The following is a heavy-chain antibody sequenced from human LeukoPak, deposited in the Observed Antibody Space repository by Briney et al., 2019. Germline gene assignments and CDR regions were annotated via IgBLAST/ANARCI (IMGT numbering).Heavy chain of an antibody. CDR2: ISSSSSTI. Sequence: GGSLRLSCAASGFTSSSYSMNWVRQAPGKGLEWVSYISSSSSTIYYADSVKGRFAISRDNAKNPLYLQMNSLRDEDTAVYYCARDVDYDFWSGYYSGDYFDYWGQGTLVTVSS. J-gene: IGHJ4*02. CDR1: GFTSSSYS. D-gene: IGHD3-3*01. V-gene: IGHV3-48*02. CDR3: ARDVDYDFWSGYYSGDYFDY.